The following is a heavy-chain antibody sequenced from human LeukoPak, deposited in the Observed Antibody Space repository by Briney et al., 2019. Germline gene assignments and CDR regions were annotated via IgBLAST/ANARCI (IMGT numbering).Heavy chain of an antibody. CDR3: ARDLTVEMATIRYYGMDV. CDR1: GFTFSSYS. CDR2: ISSSSSYI. Sequence: PGGSLRLSCAASGFTFSSYSMNWVRQAPGKGLEWVSSISSSSSYIYYADSVKGRFTISRDNAKNSLYLQMNSLRAEDTAVYYCARDLTVEMATIRYYGMDVWGQGTTVTVSS. J-gene: IGHJ6*02. V-gene: IGHV3-21*04. D-gene: IGHD5-24*01.